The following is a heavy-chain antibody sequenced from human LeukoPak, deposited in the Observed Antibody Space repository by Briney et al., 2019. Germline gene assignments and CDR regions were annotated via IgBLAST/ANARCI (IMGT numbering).Heavy chain of an antibody. CDR2: INHSGST. V-gene: IGHV4-34*01. Sequence: PSETLSLTCAVYGGSFSGYYWSWIRQPPGKGLEWIGEINHSGSTNYNPSLKSRVTISVDTSKNQFSLKLSSVTAADTAVYYCARGVHYYGSGVWGQGTLVTVSS. CDR3: ARGVHYYGSGV. CDR1: GGSFSGYY. J-gene: IGHJ4*02. D-gene: IGHD3-10*01.